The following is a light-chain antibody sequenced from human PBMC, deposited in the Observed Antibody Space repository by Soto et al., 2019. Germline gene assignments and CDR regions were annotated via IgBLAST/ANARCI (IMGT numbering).Light chain of an antibody. V-gene: IGKV3-11*01. Sequence: EIVLTQSPGTLSLSPGESATLSCRASQGIGRYLAWFQQNPGQPPSLLIYDASTRATGIPGRFSGSGSGTDFTLTISSLEPEEFAVYYCHQRSNWPLTFGPGTKVEI. CDR2: DAS. CDR1: QGIGRY. CDR3: HQRSNWPLT. J-gene: IGKJ3*01.